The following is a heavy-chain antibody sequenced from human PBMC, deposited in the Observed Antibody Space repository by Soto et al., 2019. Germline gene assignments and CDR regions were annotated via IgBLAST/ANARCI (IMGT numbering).Heavy chain of an antibody. CDR2: ISHDGSSS. J-gene: IGHJ4*01. CDR3: MTPGSPDHSDY. CDR1: GIFFSSFG. Sequence: QVQLVESGGGVVQAGTSLRLSCAVSGIFFSSFGMHWVRQAPGKGLEWVALISHDGSSSFYADSVRGRFTISRDNSRDTVFLQMSGLTTEDTALSYCMTPGSPDHSDYWGNATLVTVSS. V-gene: IGHV3-30*03. D-gene: IGHD4-17*01.